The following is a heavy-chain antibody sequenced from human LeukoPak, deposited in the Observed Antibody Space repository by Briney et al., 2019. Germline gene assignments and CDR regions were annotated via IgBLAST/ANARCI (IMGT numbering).Heavy chain of an antibody. D-gene: IGHD3-3*01. J-gene: IGHJ6*02. CDR1: GFTFSSYA. CDR3: AKDGGGSLEWLPPMDV. Sequence: GGSLRLYCAASGFTFSSYAMRWVRQAPGKGLEWVSAISGSGGSTYYADSVKGRFTISRDNSKNTLYLQMNRLRAEDTAVYYCAKDGGGSLEWLPPMDVWGQGTTVTVSS. V-gene: IGHV3-23*01. CDR2: ISGSGGST.